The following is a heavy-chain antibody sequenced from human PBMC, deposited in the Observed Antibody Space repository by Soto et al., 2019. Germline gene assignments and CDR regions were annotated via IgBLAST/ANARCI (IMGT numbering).Heavy chain of an antibody. J-gene: IGHJ5*02. Sequence: SETLSLTCTVSGGSISSYYWSWIRQPPGKGLEWIGYIYYSGSTNYNPSLKSRVTISVDTSKNQFSLKLSSVTAADTAVYYCARGCSGGSCYSAPEDPDNWFDPWGQGTLVTVSS. D-gene: IGHD2-15*01. CDR3: ARGCSGGSCYSAPEDPDNWFDP. V-gene: IGHV4-59*01. CDR2: IYYSGST. CDR1: GGSISSYY.